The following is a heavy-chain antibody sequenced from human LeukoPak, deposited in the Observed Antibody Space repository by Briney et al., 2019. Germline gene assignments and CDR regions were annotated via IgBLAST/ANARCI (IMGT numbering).Heavy chain of an antibody. Sequence: KPSETLSLTCTVSGGSISSYYWSWIRQPPGKGLEWIGYIYYSGSTNYNPSLKSRVTISVDTSKNQFSLKLSSVTAADTAVYYCARDPRGIVGANHNWFDPWGQGTLVTVSS. J-gene: IGHJ5*02. CDR1: GGSISSYY. V-gene: IGHV4-59*01. D-gene: IGHD1-26*01. CDR3: ARDPRGIVGANHNWFDP. CDR2: IYYSGST.